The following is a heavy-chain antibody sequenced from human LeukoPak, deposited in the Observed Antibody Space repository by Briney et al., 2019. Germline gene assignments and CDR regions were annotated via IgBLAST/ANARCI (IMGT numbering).Heavy chain of an antibody. CDR2: FYYTGST. Sequence: PSETLSLTCTVSGGSISSNGYYWGWIRQPPGKGLEWIGSFYYTGSTFYSPSLKSRVTISVDTSKNQFSLKLSSVTAADTAVYYCARDPETGTTVSWGQGTLVTVSS. D-gene: IGHD1-7*01. CDR1: GGSISSNGYY. CDR3: ARDPETGTTVS. V-gene: IGHV4-39*07. J-gene: IGHJ5*02.